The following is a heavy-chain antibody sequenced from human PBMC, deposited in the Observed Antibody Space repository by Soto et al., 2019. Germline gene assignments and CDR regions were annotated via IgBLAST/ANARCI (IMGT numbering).Heavy chain of an antibody. CDR1: GGSISSYY. J-gene: IGHJ5*02. CDR2: IYYSGST. Sequence: TSETLSLTCTVSGGSISSYYLSWIRQPPGKGLEWIGYIYYSGSTNYNPSLKSRVTISVDTSKNQFSLKLSSVTAADTAVYYCARDGRPESRNWFDPWGQGTLVTVSS. V-gene: IGHV4-59*01. CDR3: ARDGRPESRNWFDP.